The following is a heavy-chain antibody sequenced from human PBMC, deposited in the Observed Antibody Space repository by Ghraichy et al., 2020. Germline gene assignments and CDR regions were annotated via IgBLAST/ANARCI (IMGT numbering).Heavy chain of an antibody. J-gene: IGHJ4*02. CDR2: ISGSGGST. D-gene: IGHD3-22*01. CDR1: GFTFSSYA. Sequence: LSLTCAASGFTFSSYAMSWVRQAPGKGLEWVSAISGSGGSTYYADSVKGRFTISRDNSKNTLYLQMNSLRAEDTAVYYCAKELVYYDSSGSFDYWGQGTLVTVSS. V-gene: IGHV3-23*01. CDR3: AKELVYYDSSGSFDY.